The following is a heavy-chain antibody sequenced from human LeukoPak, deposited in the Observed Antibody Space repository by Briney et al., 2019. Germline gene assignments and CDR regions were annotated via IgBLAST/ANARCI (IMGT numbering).Heavy chain of an antibody. CDR3: ATTTIYDSSGSGAFDI. Sequence: ASVKVSCKVSGYTLTELSMHWVRQAPGKGLEWMGGFDPEDGETIYAQKFQGRVTMTEETSTDTAYMELSSLRSEDTAVYYCATTTIYDSSGSGAFDIWGQGTMVTVSS. J-gene: IGHJ3*02. D-gene: IGHD3-22*01. CDR2: FDPEDGET. CDR1: GYTLTELS. V-gene: IGHV1-24*01.